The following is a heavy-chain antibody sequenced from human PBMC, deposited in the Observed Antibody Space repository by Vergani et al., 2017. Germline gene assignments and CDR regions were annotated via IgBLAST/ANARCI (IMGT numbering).Heavy chain of an antibody. CDR2: IKEEGSET. D-gene: IGHD6-13*01. Sequence: EVQLMESGGGLVQPGGSLRLSCAASGFTFCNYWMIWVRQAPGKGLEWVANIKEEGSETFYVDSMKGRFTISRDNAKNSLYLQVNDLRAEDTAMYYCARKPYSSSGYNWFDPWGQGTLVTVSS. V-gene: IGHV3-7*01. CDR3: ARKPYSSSGYNWFDP. J-gene: IGHJ5*02. CDR1: GFTFCNYW.